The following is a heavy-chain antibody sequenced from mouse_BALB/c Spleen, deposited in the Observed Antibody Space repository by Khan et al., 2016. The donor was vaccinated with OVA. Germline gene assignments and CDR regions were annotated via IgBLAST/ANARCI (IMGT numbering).Heavy chain of an antibody. CDR3: ARVYGSSGVDC. Sequence: EVELVASGGGLVKPGGSLKLSCAASGFTFSSYAMSWVRQTPEKRLEWVASIGSGGSTYYPDSVKGRFTISRDNARNILYLQMSSMRSEDPAMYYCARVYGSSGVDCWGQGTTLTVSS. CDR2: IGSGGST. D-gene: IGHD1-1*01. V-gene: IGHV5-6-5*01. J-gene: IGHJ2*01. CDR1: GFTFSSYA.